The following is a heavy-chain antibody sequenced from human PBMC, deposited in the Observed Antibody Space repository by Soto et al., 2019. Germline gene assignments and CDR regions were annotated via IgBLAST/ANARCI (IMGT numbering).Heavy chain of an antibody. J-gene: IGHJ4*02. V-gene: IGHV4-4*07. CDR3: ARGHCTTSSCYPSDY. Sequence: QVQLQESGPGLVKPSETLSLSCTVSGGSISNYYWSWLRQPAGKGLEWIGRIYTSGSTDYNPSLTSRVTMSIDTSNNQFSLKLSSVTAADTAVYYCARGHCTTSSCYPSDYWGQGTLVTVSS. D-gene: IGHD2-2*01. CDR2: IYTSGST. CDR1: GGSISNYY.